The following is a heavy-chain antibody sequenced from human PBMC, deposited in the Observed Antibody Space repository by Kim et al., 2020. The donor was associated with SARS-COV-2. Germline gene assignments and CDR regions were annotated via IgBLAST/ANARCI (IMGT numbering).Heavy chain of an antibody. D-gene: IGHD5-12*01. CDR3: ARDYPQYQTEWLPTTGFSVWFDP. CDR1: GFTFSSYA. J-gene: IGHJ5*02. CDR2: ISYDGSNK. V-gene: IGHV3-30-3*01. Sequence: GGSLRLSCAASGFTFSSYAMHWVRQAPGKGLEWVAVISYDGSNKYYADSVKGRFTISRDNSKNTLYLQMNSLRAEDTAVYYCARDYPQYQTEWLPTTGFSVWFDPWGQGTLVTVSS.